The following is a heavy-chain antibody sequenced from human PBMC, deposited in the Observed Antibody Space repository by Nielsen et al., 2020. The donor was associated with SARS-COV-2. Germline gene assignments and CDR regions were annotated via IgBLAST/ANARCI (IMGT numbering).Heavy chain of an antibody. V-gene: IGHV1-46*01. D-gene: IGHD5-24*01. CDR2: INPSDGDT. CDR3: ARGDMAREGDADY. Sequence: ASVKVSCKASGYIFTSNYIHWVRQAPAQGLEWMGIINPSDGDTAYAQRFQGRVTMTTDTSTSTAYVELSSLTSEDTAVYYCARGDMAREGDADYWGQGTLVTVSS. CDR1: GYIFTSNY. J-gene: IGHJ4*02.